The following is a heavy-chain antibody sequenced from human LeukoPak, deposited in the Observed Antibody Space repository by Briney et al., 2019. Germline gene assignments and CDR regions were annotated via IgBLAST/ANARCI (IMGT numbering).Heavy chain of an antibody. D-gene: IGHD5-18*01. J-gene: IGHJ6*03. CDR3: ARGGYSYGYYMDV. CDR1: GGSISSYY. Sequence: SETLSLTCTVSGGSISSYYWSWNRQPPGKGLEWIGYIYYSGSTNYNPSLKSRVTISIDTSKNQFSLKLSSVTAADTAVYYCARGGYSYGYYMDVWGKGTTVTVSS. V-gene: IGHV4-59*01. CDR2: IYYSGST.